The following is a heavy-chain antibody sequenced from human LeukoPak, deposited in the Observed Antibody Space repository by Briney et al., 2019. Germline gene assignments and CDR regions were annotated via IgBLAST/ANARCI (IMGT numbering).Heavy chain of an antibody. CDR3: ARPPNWNDPENYGMDV. CDR1: GFTFSGYG. CDR2: IRYDGSEK. J-gene: IGHJ6*02. D-gene: IGHD1-1*01. Sequence: GGSLRLSCAASGFTFSGYGIHWVRQAPGKGLEWVAFIRYDGSEKYYVDSVKGRFTISRDNSKNTLYLQMNSLRAEDTAVYYCARPPNWNDPENYGMDVWGQGTTVTVSS. V-gene: IGHV3-30*02.